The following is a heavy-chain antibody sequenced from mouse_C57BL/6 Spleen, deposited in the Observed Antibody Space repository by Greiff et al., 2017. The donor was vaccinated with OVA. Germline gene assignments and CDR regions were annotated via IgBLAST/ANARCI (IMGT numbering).Heavy chain of an antibody. V-gene: IGHV1-81*01. D-gene: IGHD1-1*01. CDR2: IYPRSGNT. CDR3: ARSRTTVVAGD. Sequence: LVESGAELARPGASVKLSCKASGYTFTSYGISWVKQRTGQGLEWIGEIYPRSGNTYYNEKFKGKATLTADKSSSTAYMELRSLTSEDSAVYFCARSRTTVVAGDWGQGTLVTVSA. J-gene: IGHJ3*01. CDR1: GYTFTSYG.